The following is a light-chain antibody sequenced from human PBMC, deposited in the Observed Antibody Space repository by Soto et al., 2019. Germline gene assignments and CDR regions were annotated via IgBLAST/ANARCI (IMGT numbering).Light chain of an antibody. CDR1: SSNMGSNT. Sequence: QSVLTQPPSASGTPGQGVAISCSGSSSNMGSNTVNWYQHLPGTAPKLLIYNDNQRPSGVPDRFFGSKSGTSASLAITGLQSEDEADDYCAAWDGSMNHILFGGGTQLTVL. V-gene: IGLV1-44*01. J-gene: IGLJ2*01. CDR2: NDN. CDR3: AAWDGSMNHIL.